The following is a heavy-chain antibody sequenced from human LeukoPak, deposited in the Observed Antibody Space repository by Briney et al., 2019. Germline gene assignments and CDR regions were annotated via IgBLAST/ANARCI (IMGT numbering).Heavy chain of an antibody. J-gene: IGHJ6*02. CDR3: AKVLGYGSGYSSSSNDYYYGMDV. CDR2: ISGSGGST. Sequence: PGGSLRLSCAASGFTFSSYAMIWVRQAPGKGLEWVSAISGSGGSTYYADSVKGRFTISRDNSKNTLYLQMNSLRAEDTAVYYCAKVLGYGSGYSSSSNDYYYGMDVWGQGTTVTVSS. CDR1: GFTFSSYA. D-gene: IGHD6-6*01. V-gene: IGHV3-23*01.